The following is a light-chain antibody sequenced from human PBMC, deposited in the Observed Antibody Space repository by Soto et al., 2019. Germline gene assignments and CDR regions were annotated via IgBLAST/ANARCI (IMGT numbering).Light chain of an antibody. V-gene: IGLV3-21*01. Sequence: VLTQPPSVSGAPGKTARITCGGNSIGRKSVHWYQRTAGQAPVLVIYYDNDRPSGIPEQFSGSNSGNTATLTISRVEDGDEADYYCQVWESYSAVVFGGGTKLTVL. CDR2: YDN. CDR3: QVWESYSAVV. CDR1: SIGRKS. J-gene: IGLJ2*01.